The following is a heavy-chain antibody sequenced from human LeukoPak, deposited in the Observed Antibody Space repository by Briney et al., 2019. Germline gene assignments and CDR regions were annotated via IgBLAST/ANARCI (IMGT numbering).Heavy chain of an antibody. J-gene: IGHJ4*02. V-gene: IGHV3-48*01. CDR2: ISSSSSTI. CDR3: ARGLIVVVIGTYYFDY. CDR1: GFTFSSYS. Sequence: GGSLRLSCAASGFTFSSYSMNWVRQAPGKGLEWVSYISSSSSTIYYADSVKGRFTISRDNAKNSLYLQMNSLRAEDTAVYYCARGLIVVVIGTYYFDYWGQGTLVTVSS. D-gene: IGHD3-22*01.